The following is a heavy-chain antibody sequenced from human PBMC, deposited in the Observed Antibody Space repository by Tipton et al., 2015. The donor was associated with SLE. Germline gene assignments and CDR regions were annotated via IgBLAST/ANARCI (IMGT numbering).Heavy chain of an antibody. CDR1: GFTFSSYA. V-gene: IGHV3-23*01. J-gene: IGHJ4*02. D-gene: IGHD4-17*01. CDR2: ISGSGYRT. Sequence: SLRLSCAASGFTFSSYAMTWVRQAPGKGLEWVPAISGSGYRTYYADSVKGRFTISRDSSKNTLYLQMNSLRAEDTAVYYCAKGDYGDYLHYFEYWGQGTLVTVSS. CDR3: AKGDYGDYLHYFEY.